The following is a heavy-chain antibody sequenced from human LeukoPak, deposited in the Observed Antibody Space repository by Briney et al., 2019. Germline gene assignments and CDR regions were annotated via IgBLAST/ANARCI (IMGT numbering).Heavy chain of an antibody. J-gene: IGHJ4*02. Sequence: SETLFLTCTVSGGSISSSSYYWGWIRQPPGKGLEWIGSIYYSGSTYYNPSLKSRVTISVDTSKNQFSLKLSSVTAADTAVYYCARDWEDYFDYWGQGPLVPVSS. CDR3: ARDWEDYFDY. CDR2: IYYSGST. D-gene: IGHD1-26*01. V-gene: IGHV4-39*07. CDR1: GGSISSSSYY.